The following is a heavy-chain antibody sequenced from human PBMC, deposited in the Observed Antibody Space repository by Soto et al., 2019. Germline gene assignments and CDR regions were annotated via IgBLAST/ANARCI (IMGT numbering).Heavy chain of an antibody. V-gene: IGHV3-23*01. CDR3: AKDLVGIAVAGLGGDAFDI. D-gene: IGHD6-19*01. CDR1: GFTFSSYA. J-gene: IGHJ3*02. Sequence: GGSLRLSCAASGFTFSSYAMSWVRQAPGKGLEWVSAISGSGGSTYYADSVKGRFTISRDNSKNTLYLQMNSLRAEDTAVYYCAKDLVGIAVAGLGGDAFDIWGQGTMVTVSS. CDR2: ISGSGGST.